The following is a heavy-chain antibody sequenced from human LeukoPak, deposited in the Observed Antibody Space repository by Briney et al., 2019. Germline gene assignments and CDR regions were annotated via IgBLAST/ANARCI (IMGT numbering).Heavy chain of an antibody. D-gene: IGHD3-22*01. CDR1: GYSFTSYW. CDR2: NFPGASET. Sequence: LGESLKTSCKGFGYSFTSYWIGRGRQNPGKGPEWMGINFPGASETRYSPSSQGQVTISADKSISTAYLQWSSLKASDTAMYYCARRLTYDSRAYYCLDYWGQGTLVTVSS. J-gene: IGHJ4*02. CDR3: ARRLTYDSRAYYCLDY. V-gene: IGHV5-51*01.